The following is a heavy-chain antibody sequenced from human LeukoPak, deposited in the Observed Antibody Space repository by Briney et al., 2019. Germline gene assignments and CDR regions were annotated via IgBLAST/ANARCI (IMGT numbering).Heavy chain of an antibody. CDR2: MNPNSGNT. D-gene: IGHD2-2*02. V-gene: IGHV1-8*03. J-gene: IGHJ4*02. CDR3: ARVLRTSCYTPLGY. Sequence: GASVKVSCKASGYTFTSYDMNWVRQATGQGLEWMGWMNPNSGNTGYAQKFQGRVTITRNTSISTAYMELSSLRSEDTAVYYCARVLRTSCYTPLGYWGQGTLVTVSS. CDR1: GYTFTSYD.